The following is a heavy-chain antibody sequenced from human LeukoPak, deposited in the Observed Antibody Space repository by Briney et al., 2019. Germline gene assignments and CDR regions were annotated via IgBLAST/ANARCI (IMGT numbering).Heavy chain of an antibody. CDR3: TTDLGCSGGSCYSF. V-gene: IGHV3-15*01. D-gene: IGHD2-15*01. CDR2: IKSKTDGGTT. CDR1: GFTFSNAW. Sequence: GGSLRLSCAASGFTFSNAWMSWVRQAPGKGLEWVGRIKSKTDGGTTDYAAPVKGRFTISRDDSKNTLYLQMNSLKTEDTAVYYCTTDLGCSGGSCYSFWGQGTLVTVSS. J-gene: IGHJ4*02.